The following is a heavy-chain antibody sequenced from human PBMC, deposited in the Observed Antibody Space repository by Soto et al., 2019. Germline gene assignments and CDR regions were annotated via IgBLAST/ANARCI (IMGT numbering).Heavy chain of an antibody. CDR2: ISSSGPPI. CDR3: ARPYYSYYGIDV. V-gene: IGHV3-11*01. J-gene: IGHJ6*02. CDR1: GFTFSDYY. Sequence: GSLRLSCAASGFTFSDYYMGWIRQAPGKGLEWVSYISSSGPPIYYADSVKGRFTISRDNAKNSLYLQMNSLRAEDTAVYFCARPYYSYYGIDVWGQGTTVTVS.